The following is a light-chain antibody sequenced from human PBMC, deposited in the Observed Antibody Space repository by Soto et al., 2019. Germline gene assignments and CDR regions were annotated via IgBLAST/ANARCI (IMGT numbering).Light chain of an antibody. V-gene: IGKV3-20*01. CDR1: QSVSSSY. J-gene: IGKJ1*01. Sequence: EIVLTQSPGTLSLSPGERATLSCRASQSVSSSYVAWYQQKPGQAPRLLIYGASSRATGIPDRFSGSGSGKDFTLTISILEPEDFAVYYWQQYGSSPWTFGQGTKVQIK. CDR2: GAS. CDR3: QQYGSSPWT.